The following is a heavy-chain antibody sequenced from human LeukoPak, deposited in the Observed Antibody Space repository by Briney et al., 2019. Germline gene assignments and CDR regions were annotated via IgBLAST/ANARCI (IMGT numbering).Heavy chain of an antibody. CDR1: GFTLSSYW. J-gene: IGHJ3*02. D-gene: IGHD6-19*01. V-gene: IGHV3-7*01. CDR2: IKQDGSEK. CDR3: ARAGSGWFPDAFDI. Sequence: GGSLSLSCAPSGFTLSSYWMSSVRPAPGRGREGVGNIKQDGSEKYYVDSVTGRFTISRDNAKNSLYLQMNSLRAEDTAVYCCARAGSGWFPDAFDIWGQGTIVTVSS.